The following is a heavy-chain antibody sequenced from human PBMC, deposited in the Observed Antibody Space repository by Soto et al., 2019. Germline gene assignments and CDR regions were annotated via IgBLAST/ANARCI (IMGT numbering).Heavy chain of an antibody. CDR1: GGSFSGYY. D-gene: IGHD3-22*01. J-gene: IGHJ4*02. CDR2: INHSGST. CDR3: ASMAYYYDSSGYDY. V-gene: IGHV4-34*01. Sequence: PSETLSLTCAVYGGSFSGYYWSWIRQPPGKGLEWIGEINHSGSTNYNPSLKSRVTISVDTSKNQFSLKLSSVTAADTAVYYCASMAYYYDSSGYDYWGQGTLVTVSS.